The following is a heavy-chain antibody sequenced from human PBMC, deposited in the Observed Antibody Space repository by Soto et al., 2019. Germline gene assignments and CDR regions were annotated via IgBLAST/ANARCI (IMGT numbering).Heavy chain of an antibody. CDR2: INHSGSP. V-gene: IGHV4-34*01. D-gene: IGHD6-19*01. CDR3: ARAPGQWLTFDY. J-gene: IGHJ4*02. CDR1: GGSFSGYY. Sequence: QVQLQQRGAGLLKPSETLSLTCAVYGGSFSGYYWRWIRQPPGKGLEWIGEINHSGSPNYNPTIKSRVTIAVDTSKNQFSLKLSSVTAADTAVYYCARAPGQWLTFDYWGQGTLVTDSS.